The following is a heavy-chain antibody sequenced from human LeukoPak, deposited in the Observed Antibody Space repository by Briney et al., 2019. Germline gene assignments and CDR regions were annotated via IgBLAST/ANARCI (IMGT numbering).Heavy chain of an antibody. J-gene: IGHJ2*01. CDR3: ARCEADSSGYYYWYFDL. CDR2: ISAYNGNT. Sequence: ASVKVSCKASGYTFTSYGISWVRQAPGQGLEWMGWISAYNGNTNYAQKLQGRVTVTTDTSTSTAYMELRSLRSDDTAVYYCARCEADSSGYYYWYFDLWGRDTLVTVSS. V-gene: IGHV1-18*01. D-gene: IGHD3-22*01. CDR1: GYTFTSYG.